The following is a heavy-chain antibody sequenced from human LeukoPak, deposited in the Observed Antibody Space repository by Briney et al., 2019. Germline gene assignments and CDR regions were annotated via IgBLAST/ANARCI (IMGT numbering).Heavy chain of an antibody. Sequence: GGSLRLSCAAPGFTFSSYGMHWVRQAPGKGLEWVAVISYDGSNKYYADSVKGRFTISRDNSKNTLYLQMNSLRAEDTAVYYCARDIVATINGMDVWGQGTTVTVSS. CDR2: ISYDGSNK. CDR3: ARDIVATINGMDV. CDR1: GFTFSSYG. D-gene: IGHD5-12*01. V-gene: IGHV3-30*19. J-gene: IGHJ6*02.